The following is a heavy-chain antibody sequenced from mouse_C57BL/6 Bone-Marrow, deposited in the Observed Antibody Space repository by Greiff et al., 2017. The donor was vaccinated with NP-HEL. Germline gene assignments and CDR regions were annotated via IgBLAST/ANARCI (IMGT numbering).Heavy chain of an antibody. Sequence: VQLKQSGAELARPGASVKLSCKASGYTFTSYCISWVKQRTGQGLEWIGEIYPRSGNTYYNEKFKGKATLTADKSSSTAYMELRSLTSEDSAVYFCGGLLTYYWYFDVWGTGTTVTVSS. CDR3: GGLLTYYWYFDV. CDR1: GYTFTSYC. V-gene: IGHV1-81*01. D-gene: IGHD3-3*01. CDR2: IYPRSGNT. J-gene: IGHJ1*03.